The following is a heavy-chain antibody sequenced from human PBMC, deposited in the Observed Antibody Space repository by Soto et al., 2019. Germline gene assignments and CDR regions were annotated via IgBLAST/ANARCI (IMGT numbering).Heavy chain of an antibody. V-gene: IGHV3-23*01. Sequence: EVQLLESGGGLVQPGGSLRLSCAASGFTISSNAMYWVRQAPGKGLEWVSAISDRGDTTHYADSVKGRFTISRDTSKNTLYLQLNTLRVEDTAVYYCAREGRGNWNKGYWGQGTLVTVSS. CDR1: GFTISSNA. J-gene: IGHJ4*02. CDR2: ISDRGDTT. D-gene: IGHD1-1*01. CDR3: AREGRGNWNKGY.